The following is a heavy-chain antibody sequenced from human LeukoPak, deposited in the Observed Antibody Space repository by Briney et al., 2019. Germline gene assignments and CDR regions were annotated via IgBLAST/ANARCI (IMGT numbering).Heavy chain of an antibody. CDR3: ARRPNTSGGRCDF. D-gene: IGHD2-15*01. J-gene: IGHJ4*02. CDR2: ISGSSGNI. CDR1: GFTFCSYT. V-gene: IGHV3-23*01. Sequence: GGSLRLSCAASGFTFCSYTMSWVRQAPGRGLEWVSYISGSSGNIYYADSVKGRFTISRDNAKNTLYLQMNSLRAEDTAVYYVARRPNTSGGRCDFWGQGTMVSVSS.